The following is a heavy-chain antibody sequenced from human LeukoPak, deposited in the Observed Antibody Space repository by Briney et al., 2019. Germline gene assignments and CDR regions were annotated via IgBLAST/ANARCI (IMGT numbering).Heavy chain of an antibody. CDR2: FDPEDGQT. CDR3: ATLLTSYYYMDV. Sequence: ASVKVSCKVSGYTLTELSMHWVRQAPGKGLEWMGGFDPEDGQTIYAQKFQGRVTMTEDTSTDTAYMELSSLRSEDTAVYYCATLLTSYYYMDVWGKGTTVTVSS. CDR1: GYTLTELS. J-gene: IGHJ6*03. V-gene: IGHV1-24*01.